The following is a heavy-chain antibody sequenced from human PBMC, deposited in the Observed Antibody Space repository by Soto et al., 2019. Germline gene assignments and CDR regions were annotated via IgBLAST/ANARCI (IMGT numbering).Heavy chain of an antibody. CDR1: GLSFSDYA. V-gene: IGHV3-23*01. CDR3: AKRSPYSSGWYSPIFDY. Sequence: GGSLRLSCAASGLSFSDYAMSWVRQAPGKGLEWVSVISESGGSTHYADSVRGRFTVSRDNSKNSLSLRMNSLRDEDTAVYFCAKRSPYSSGWYSPIFDYWGKGALVTVSS. J-gene: IGHJ4*02. CDR2: ISESGGST. D-gene: IGHD6-13*01.